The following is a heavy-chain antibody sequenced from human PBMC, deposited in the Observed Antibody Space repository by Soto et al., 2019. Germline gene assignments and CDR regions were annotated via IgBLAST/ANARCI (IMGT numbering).Heavy chain of an antibody. CDR1: GGSISGYY. J-gene: IGHJ3*01. V-gene: IGHV4-31*03. CDR3: RIVTLLRTYDV. Sequence: QVQLQESGPGLVKPSQTLSLTCTVSGGSISGYYWSWIRHHPGKGLEWIGNIDYRGDTSFNPSLRRRLTMSLDTSKNQFSLNLSSVTAADSAVYYCRIVTLLRTYDVWGPGTTVNVYS. D-gene: IGHD1-26*01. CDR2: IDYRGDT.